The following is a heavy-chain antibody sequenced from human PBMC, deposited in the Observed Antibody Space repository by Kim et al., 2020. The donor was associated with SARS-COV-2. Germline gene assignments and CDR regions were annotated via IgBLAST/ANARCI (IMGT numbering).Heavy chain of an antibody. CDR1: GGTFSSYA. J-gene: IGHJ4*02. CDR2: IIPILGIA. V-gene: IGHV1-69*04. D-gene: IGHD4-17*01. Sequence: SVKVSCKASGGTFSSYAISWVRQAPGQGLEWMGRIIPILGIANYAQKFQGRVTITADKSTSTAYMELSSLRSEDTAVYYCARLYDTRAVTKDLWGQGTLVTVS. CDR3: ARLYDTRAVTKDL.